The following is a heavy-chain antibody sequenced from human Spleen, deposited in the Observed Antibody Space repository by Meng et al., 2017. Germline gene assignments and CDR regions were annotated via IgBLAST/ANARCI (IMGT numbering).Heavy chain of an antibody. V-gene: IGHV4-34*01. CDR1: GGSFSDYY. CDR3: ARGPTTMAHDFDY. Sequence: QGWRQQWGAGLLKPSETLSLTCVVSGGSFSDYYWSWIRQPPGKGLEWIGEINHSGSTNYNPSLESRATISVDTSQNNLSLKLSSVTAADSAVYYCARGPTTMAHDFDYWGQGTLVTVSS. CDR2: INHSGST. J-gene: IGHJ4*02. D-gene: IGHD4-11*01.